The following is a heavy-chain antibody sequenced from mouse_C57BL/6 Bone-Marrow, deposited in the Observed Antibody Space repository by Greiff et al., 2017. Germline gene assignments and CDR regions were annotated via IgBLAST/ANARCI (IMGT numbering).Heavy chain of an antibody. CDR2: INPGSGGT. CDR1: GYAFTNYL. Sequence: QVQLQQSGAELVRPGTSVKVSCKASGYAFTNYLIEWVKQRPGQGLEWIGVINPGSGGTNYNEKFKGKATLTADKSSSTAYMQLSSLTSEDSAVYFCARRGALMDYWGQGTSVTVSS. CDR3: ARRGALMDY. V-gene: IGHV1-54*01. J-gene: IGHJ4*01.